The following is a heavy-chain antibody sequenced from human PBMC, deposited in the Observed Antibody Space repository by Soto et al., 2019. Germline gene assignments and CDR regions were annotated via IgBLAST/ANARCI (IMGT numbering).Heavy chain of an antibody. D-gene: IGHD2-2*01. J-gene: IGHJ2*01. Sequence: EVQLLESGGGLVQPGGSLRLSCAASGFTFSSYAMSWVRQAPGKGLEWVSGISGSGDSTYYADSVKGRFTISRDNSKSTLYLQMNSLRADDTGVYYCGKSAGGYCSTTNCAGNFGYFDLWGRGTLVTVSS. CDR2: ISGSGDST. CDR3: GKSAGGYCSTTNCAGNFGYFDL. CDR1: GFTFSSYA. V-gene: IGHV3-23*01.